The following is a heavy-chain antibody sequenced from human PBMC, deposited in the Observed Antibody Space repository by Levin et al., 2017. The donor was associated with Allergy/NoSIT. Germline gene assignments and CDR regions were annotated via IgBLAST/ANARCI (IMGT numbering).Heavy chain of an antibody. V-gene: IGHV3-30-3*01. CDR1: GFTFSSYA. CDR2: ISYDGSNK. Sequence: PGGSLRLSCAASGFTFSSYAMHWVRQAPGKGLEWVAVISYDGSNKYYADSVKGRFTISRDNSKNTLYLQMNSLRAEDTAVYYCARDSLITMVRGVHSSGLADYWGQGTLVTVSS. CDR3: ARDSLITMVRGVHSSGLADY. J-gene: IGHJ4*02. D-gene: IGHD3-10*01.